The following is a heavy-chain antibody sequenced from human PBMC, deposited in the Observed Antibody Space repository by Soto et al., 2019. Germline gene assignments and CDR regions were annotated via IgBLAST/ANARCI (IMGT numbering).Heavy chain of an antibody. D-gene: IGHD6-19*01. CDR3: ATIRRIAVAGPLAFDI. J-gene: IGHJ3*02. CDR1: GYTLTELS. Sequence: GASVKVSCKVSGYTLTELSMHWVRQAPGKGLEWMGGFDPEDGETIYAQKFQGRVTMTEDTSTDTAYMELSSLRSEDTAVYYCATIRRIAVAGPLAFDIWGQGTMVTVSS. CDR2: FDPEDGET. V-gene: IGHV1-24*01.